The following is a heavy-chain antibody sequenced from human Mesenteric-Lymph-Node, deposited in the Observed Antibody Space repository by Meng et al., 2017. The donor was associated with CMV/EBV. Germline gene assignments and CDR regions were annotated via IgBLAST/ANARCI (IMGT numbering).Heavy chain of an antibody. D-gene: IGHD2-2*01. J-gene: IGHJ6*02. Sequence: GGSLRLSCAGSGFTLSTYGMNWVRQAPGKGLEWVSSISGSSPDMYYADSVKGRFTISRDNAKNSLYLQINSLRAEDTAVYYCARDAGHCVSASCFTTGNYYYGMDVWGQGTTVTVSS. V-gene: IGHV3-21*01. CDR1: GFTLSTYG. CDR2: ISGSSPDM. CDR3: ARDAGHCVSASCFTTGNYYYGMDV.